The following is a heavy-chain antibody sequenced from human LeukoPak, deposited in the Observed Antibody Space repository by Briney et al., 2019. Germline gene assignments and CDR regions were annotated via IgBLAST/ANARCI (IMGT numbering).Heavy chain of an antibody. CDR1: GGSFSGYY. CDR2: INHSGST. CDR3: ARGLYAYGDYVIDY. Sequence: PSETLSLTCAVYGGSFSGYYWSWIRQPPGKGLEWIGEINHSGSTNYNPSLKSRVTISVDTSKNQFSLKLSSVTAADTAVYYCARGLYAYGDYVIDYWGQGTLVTVSS. V-gene: IGHV4-34*01. D-gene: IGHD4-17*01. J-gene: IGHJ4*02.